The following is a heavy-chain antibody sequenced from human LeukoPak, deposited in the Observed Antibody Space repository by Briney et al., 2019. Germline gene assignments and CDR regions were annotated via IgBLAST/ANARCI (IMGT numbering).Heavy chain of an antibody. J-gene: IGHJ5*02. Sequence: SGPALVKPTQTLTLTCTFSGFSLSTSGMCVSWIRQPPGKALEWLARIDWDDDKYYSTSLKTRLTISKDTSKNQVVLTMTNMDPVDTATYYCARMRDYDFWSGYSNWFDPWGQGTLVTVSS. CDR3: ARMRDYDFWSGYSNWFDP. V-gene: IGHV2-70*11. CDR2: IDWDDDK. D-gene: IGHD3-3*01. CDR1: GFSLSTSGMC.